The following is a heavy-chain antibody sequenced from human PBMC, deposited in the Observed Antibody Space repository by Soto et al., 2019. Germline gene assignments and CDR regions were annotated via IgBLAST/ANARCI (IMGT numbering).Heavy chain of an antibody. J-gene: IGHJ4*02. V-gene: IGHV3-23*01. Sequence: EVQLLDSGGGLVQPGGSLRLSCTASGFTFSDYAMSWVRQPPGKGLEWVSVISAGGSTYYADSVKGRFTVSRANSKNTLYLQLNSQRPEDKAVHYCPNGPIWCSSTSCYTEGFDYWGQGTLVTVSS. CDR2: ISAGGST. CDR1: GFTFSDYA. CDR3: PNGPIWCSSTSCYTEGFDY. D-gene: IGHD2-2*02.